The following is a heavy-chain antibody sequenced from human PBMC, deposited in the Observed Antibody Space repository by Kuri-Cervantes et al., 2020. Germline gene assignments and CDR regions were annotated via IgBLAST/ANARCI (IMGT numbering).Heavy chain of an antibody. CDR2: VYPGDSDT. CDR3: ARLASGWQGWFDP. Sequence: GGSLRLSCQASGYSFTTYWIGWVRQMPGKGLEWMGIVYPGDSDTRYSPSFQGQVTISADKSISTAYLQWSSLKASDTAMYYCARLASGWQGWFDPWGQGTLVTVSS. V-gene: IGHV5-51*01. CDR1: GYSFTTYW. J-gene: IGHJ5*02. D-gene: IGHD2-15*01.